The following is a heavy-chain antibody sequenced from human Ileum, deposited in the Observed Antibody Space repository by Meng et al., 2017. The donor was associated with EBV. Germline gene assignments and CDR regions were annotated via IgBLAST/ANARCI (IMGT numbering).Heavy chain of an antibody. Sequence: GGGLVTPGGSLRRAGAASGFTFSDYYMSWSRQAPGKGLEWLSYITSSGHAVEYADSVKGRFTISRDNAKNSLYLQMNSLRAEDTAVYYCARENSGGFSGCDYWGQGTLVTVSS. V-gene: IGHV3-11*01. CDR1: GFTFSDYY. J-gene: IGHJ4*02. CDR2: ITSSGHAV. CDR3: ARENSGGFSGCDY. D-gene: IGHD5-12*01.